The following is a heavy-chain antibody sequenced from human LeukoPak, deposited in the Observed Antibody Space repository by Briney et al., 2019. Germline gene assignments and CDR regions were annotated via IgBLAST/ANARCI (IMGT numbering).Heavy chain of an antibody. CDR1: GGSISSSNW. D-gene: IGHD6-19*01. CDR2: IYHSGST. CDR3: ARVVYSSGWYGAFDI. Sequence: SETLSLTCAVSGGSISSSNWWSWVRQPPGKGLEWIGEIYHSGSTNYNPSLKSRVTISVDKSKNQFSLKLSSVTAADTAVYYCARVVYSSGWYGAFDIWGQGTMVTVSS. J-gene: IGHJ3*02. V-gene: IGHV4-4*02.